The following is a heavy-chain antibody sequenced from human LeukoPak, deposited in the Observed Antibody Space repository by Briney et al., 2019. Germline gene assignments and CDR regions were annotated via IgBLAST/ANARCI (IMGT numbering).Heavy chain of an antibody. CDR1: GGSFSGYY. CDR3: ARGPPYYDFWSGYSNWFDP. CDR2: ISHSGST. V-gene: IGHV4-34*01. Sequence: PSETLSLTCAVYGGSFSGYYWSWIRQPPGKGLEWIGGISHSGSTNYNPSLKSRVTISVDTSKNQFSLKLSSVTAADTAVYYCARGPPYYDFWSGYSNWFDPWGQGTLVTVSS. J-gene: IGHJ5*02. D-gene: IGHD3-3*01.